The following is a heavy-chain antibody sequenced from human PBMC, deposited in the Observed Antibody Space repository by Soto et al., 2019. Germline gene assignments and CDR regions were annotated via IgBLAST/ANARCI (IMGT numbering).Heavy chain of an antibody. CDR2: ISYDGSNK. Sequence: QVQLVESGGGVVQPGRSLRLSCAASGFTFSSYAMHWVRQAPGKGLEWVAVISYDGSNKYYADSVKGRFIISRDNSKNTLYLQMNSLRAEDTAVYYCATLSITMIVVVIPPSYFDYWGQGTLVTVSS. D-gene: IGHD3-22*01. CDR1: GFTFSSYA. J-gene: IGHJ4*02. V-gene: IGHV3-30-3*01. CDR3: ATLSITMIVVVIPPSYFDY.